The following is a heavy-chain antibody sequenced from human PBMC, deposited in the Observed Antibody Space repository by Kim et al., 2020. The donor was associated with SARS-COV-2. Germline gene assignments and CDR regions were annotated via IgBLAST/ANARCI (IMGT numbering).Heavy chain of an antibody. Sequence: EQKILGRVTMTRDTSMSAAYMELSRLGSDDSAVYYCARDAGGAGAHFDYWGQGTLVTVSS. CDR3: ARDAGGAGAHFDY. J-gene: IGHJ4*02. D-gene: IGHD1-26*01. V-gene: IGHV1-2*02.